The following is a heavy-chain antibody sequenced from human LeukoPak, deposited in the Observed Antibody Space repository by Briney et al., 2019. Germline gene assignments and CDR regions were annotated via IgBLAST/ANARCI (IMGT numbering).Heavy chain of an antibody. D-gene: IGHD2-21*02. CDR2: ISSSSNTK. CDR3: AKDSYQGDWGLDAFDV. Sequence: GGSLRLSCAASGFTFSSYSMSWVRQAPGKGLEWVSFISSSSNTKYNAESVKGRFTISRYNAKNSLNLQMNSMRAEDTAVYYCAKDSYQGDWGLDAFDVWGQGTMVNVSS. J-gene: IGHJ3*01. V-gene: IGHV3-48*01. CDR1: GFTFSSYS.